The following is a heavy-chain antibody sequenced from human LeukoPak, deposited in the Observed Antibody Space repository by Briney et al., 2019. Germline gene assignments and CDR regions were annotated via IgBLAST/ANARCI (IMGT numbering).Heavy chain of an antibody. CDR3: ATLGGGSYSGY. V-gene: IGHV3-48*03. Sequence: GGPLRLSCAASGFTFSSYEMNWVRQAPGKGLEWVSYISSSGTTIYYADSVKGRFTISRDNAKNSLYLQMNSLRAEDTAVYYCATLGGGSYSGYWGQGTLVTVSS. D-gene: IGHD1-26*01. CDR1: GFTFSSYE. CDR2: ISSSGTTI. J-gene: IGHJ4*02.